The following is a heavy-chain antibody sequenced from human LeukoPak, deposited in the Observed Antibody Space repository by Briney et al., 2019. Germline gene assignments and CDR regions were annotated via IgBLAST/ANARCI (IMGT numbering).Heavy chain of an antibody. CDR3: ARDTTYYDFWSGFFSPPHDYYGMDV. Sequence: ASVKVSCKASGYTFTGYYMHWVRQAPGQGLEWMGRINPNSGGTNYAQKFQGRVTMTRDTSISTAYMGLSRLRSDDTAVYYCARDTTYYDFWSGFFSPPHDYYGMDVWGQGTTVTVSS. CDR1: GYTFTGYY. J-gene: IGHJ6*02. V-gene: IGHV1-2*06. CDR2: INPNSGGT. D-gene: IGHD3-3*01.